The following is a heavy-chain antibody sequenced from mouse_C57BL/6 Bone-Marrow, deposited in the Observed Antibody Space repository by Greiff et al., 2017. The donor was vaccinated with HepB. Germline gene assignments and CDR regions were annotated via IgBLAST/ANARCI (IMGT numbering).Heavy chain of an antibody. CDR2: ISYDGSN. V-gene: IGHV3-6*01. CDR1: GYSITSGYY. CDR3: AREGAYFDV. J-gene: IGHJ1*03. Sequence: EVKLMESGPGLVKPSQSLSLTCSVTGYSITSGYYWNWMRQFPGNKLEWMGYISYDGSNNYNPSLKNRISITRDTSKNQFFLKLNSVTTEDAATYYCAREGAYFDVWGTGTTVTVSS.